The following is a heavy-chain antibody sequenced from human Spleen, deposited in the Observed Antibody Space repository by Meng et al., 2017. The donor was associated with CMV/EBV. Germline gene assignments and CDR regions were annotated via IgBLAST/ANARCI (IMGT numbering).Heavy chain of an antibody. CDR3: ARIYCSSSNCYPRGFNWFDP. Sequence: SGYYWGWIRQPPGKEMEWIGSVYHSGSAYYNPSFKSRVVVSVGTSRNQFSLSLTSVTTADTALYFCARIYCSSSNCYPRGFNWFDPWGQGTLVTVSS. D-gene: IGHD2-2*01. CDR1: SGYY. J-gene: IGHJ5*02. CDR2: VYHSGSA. V-gene: IGHV4-39*07.